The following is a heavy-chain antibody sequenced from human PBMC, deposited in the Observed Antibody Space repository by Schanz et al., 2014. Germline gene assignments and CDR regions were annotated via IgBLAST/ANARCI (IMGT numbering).Heavy chain of an antibody. CDR1: GFTVSSNH. V-gene: IGHV3-66*01. CDR2: IYSGIGA. J-gene: IGHJ4*02. Sequence: AQLMESGGGLVQPGGSLRLSCAVSGFTVSSNHMSWVRQAPGKGLEWVSVIYSGIGAYYADSVKDRFTVSRDNSKNTLYLHMNTLRSEDTAVYYCAKDSTHIDIVLVPTAIDYWGQGTLVTVSS. D-gene: IGHD2-2*01. CDR3: AKDSTHIDIVLVPTAIDY.